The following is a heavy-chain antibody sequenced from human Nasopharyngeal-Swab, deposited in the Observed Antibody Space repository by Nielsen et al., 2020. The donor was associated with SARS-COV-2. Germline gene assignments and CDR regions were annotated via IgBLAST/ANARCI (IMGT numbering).Heavy chain of an antibody. CDR3: ASSYSSGWYFLDV. J-gene: IGHJ6*02. Sequence: SETLSLTCAVSGGSISSGGYYWGWIRQPPGKGLEWIGSIYYSGSTYYNPSLKSRVTISVDTSKNQFSLKLSSVTAADTAVYYCASSYSSGWYFLDVWGQGTTVTVSS. V-gene: IGHV4-39*01. D-gene: IGHD6-19*01. CDR2: IYYSGST. CDR1: GGSISSGGYY.